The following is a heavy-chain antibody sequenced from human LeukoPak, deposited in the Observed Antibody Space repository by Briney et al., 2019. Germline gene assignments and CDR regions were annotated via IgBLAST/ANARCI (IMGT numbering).Heavy chain of an antibody. Sequence: ESGPTLVKPTQTLTLTCTLSGFSLSTSGVGVGWIRQPPGKALEWLALIYWDDDKRYSPSLKSRLTITKDTSKNQVVLTMTNMDPVDTATYYCAHRSHVLRYFDWLFDFDYWGQGTLVTVSS. CDR2: IYWDDDK. J-gene: IGHJ4*02. V-gene: IGHV2-5*02. D-gene: IGHD3-9*01. CDR1: GFSLSTSGVG. CDR3: AHRSHVLRYFDWLFDFDY.